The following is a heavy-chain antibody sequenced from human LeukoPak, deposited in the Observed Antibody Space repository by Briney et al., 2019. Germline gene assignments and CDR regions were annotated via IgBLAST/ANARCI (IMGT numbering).Heavy chain of an antibody. V-gene: IGHV1-46*01. D-gene: IGHD2-8*01. CDR3: IREYEGGYFDY. J-gene: IGHJ4*02. CDR1: GYTFTDYY. Sequence: GASVKVSCKTSGYTFTDYYIHWVRQAPGQGLEWIGIIYPSVDTTDSSQKFKGRVTVTRDTSTGTVYMELRTLRSEDTAIYYCIREYEGGYFDYWGQGTLVTVSS. CDR2: IYPSVDTT.